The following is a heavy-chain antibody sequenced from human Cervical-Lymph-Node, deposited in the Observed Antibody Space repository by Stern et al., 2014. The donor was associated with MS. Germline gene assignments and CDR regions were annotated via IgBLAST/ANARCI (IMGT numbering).Heavy chain of an antibody. CDR2: IYPDASDI. V-gene: IGHV5-51*04. D-gene: IGHD1-1*01. CDR1: GYTFTNNW. J-gene: IGHJ6*02. CDR3: ARHPPRRKWDDTNYGMDV. Sequence: EVQLVESGAEVKKPGESLKISCKGSGYTFTNNWIAWVRQMPGKGLEWMGIIYPDASDIRYTPSLQGQVTISADKPISTAYLQWSSLKAADSAVYYCARHPPRRKWDDTNYGMDVWGQGTTVTVSS.